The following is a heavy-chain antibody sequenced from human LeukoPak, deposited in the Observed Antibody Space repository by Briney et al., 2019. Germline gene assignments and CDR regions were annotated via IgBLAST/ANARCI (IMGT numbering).Heavy chain of an antibody. CDR1: GFTFSSYA. D-gene: IGHD3-22*01. J-gene: IGHJ4*02. V-gene: IGHV3-23*01. Sequence: GGSLRLSCAASGFTFSSYAMSWVRQAPGKGLEWVSAISGSGGSAYYADSVKGRFTISRDNSKNTLYLQMNSLRAEDTAVYYCAKIATTMIVVVNNFDYWGQGTLVTVPS. CDR3: AKIATTMIVVVNNFDY. CDR2: ISGSGGSA.